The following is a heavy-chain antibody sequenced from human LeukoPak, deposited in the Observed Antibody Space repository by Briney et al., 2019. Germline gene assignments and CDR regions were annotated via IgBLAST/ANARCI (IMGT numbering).Heavy chain of an antibody. CDR1: GFTFSSYW. J-gene: IGHJ4*02. V-gene: IGHV3-74*01. CDR2: INGDGSTT. Sequence: GGSLRLSCAASGFTFSSYWMHWVRQAPGKGLVWVSRINGDGSTTAYADSVKGRFTISRDNSKNTLYLQMNSLRAEDTAVYYCARESPYCSSTSCSNVFDYWGQGTLVTVSS. CDR3: ARESPYCSSTSCSNVFDY. D-gene: IGHD2-2*01.